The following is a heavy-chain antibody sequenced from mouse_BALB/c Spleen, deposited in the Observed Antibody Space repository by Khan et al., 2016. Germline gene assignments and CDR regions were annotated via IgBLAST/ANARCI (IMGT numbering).Heavy chain of an antibody. D-gene: IGHD2-14*01. CDR2: INPSTGYT. V-gene: IGHV1-7*01. CDR3: ASGYDAFAY. Sequence: VPLQQSGAELAKPGASVKMSCKASDYTFTSYWMHWVKQRPGQGLEWIGYINPSTGYTEYNQKFTDKATLTADKSSSTAYMQLSSLTSEDSAVYYCASGYDAFAYWGQGTTLTVSS. J-gene: IGHJ2*01. CDR1: DYTFTSYW.